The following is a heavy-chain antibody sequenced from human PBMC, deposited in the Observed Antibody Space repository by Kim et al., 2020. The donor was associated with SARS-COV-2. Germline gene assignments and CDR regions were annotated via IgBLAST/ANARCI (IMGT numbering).Heavy chain of an antibody. V-gene: IGHV1-8*01. J-gene: IGHJ6*02. CDR1: GYTFTSYD. CDR2: MNPNSGNT. CDR3: ARRELEFWSGYFPSYYYYGMHV. D-gene: IGHD3-3*01. Sequence: ASVKVSCKASGYTFTSYDINWVRQATGQGLEWMGWMNPNSGNTGYAQKFQGRVTMTRNTSISTAYMELSSLRSEDTAVYCCARRELEFWSGYFPSYYYYGMHVWGQRTTVTVSS.